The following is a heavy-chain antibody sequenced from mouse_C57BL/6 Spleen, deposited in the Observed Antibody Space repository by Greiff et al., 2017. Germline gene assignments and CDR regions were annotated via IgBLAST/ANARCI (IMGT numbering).Heavy chain of an antibody. CDR3: TSDRGDYDYGKYYFDY. D-gene: IGHD2-4*01. Sequence: EVKVEESGEGLVKPGGSLKLSCAASGFTFSSYAMSWVRQTPEKRLEWVAYISSGGDYIYYADTVKGRFTLSRDNARNTLYLQMSSLKSEDTAMYYCTSDRGDYDYGKYYFDYWGQGTTLTVSS. V-gene: IGHV5-9-1*02. J-gene: IGHJ2*01. CDR1: GFTFSSYA. CDR2: ISSGGDYI.